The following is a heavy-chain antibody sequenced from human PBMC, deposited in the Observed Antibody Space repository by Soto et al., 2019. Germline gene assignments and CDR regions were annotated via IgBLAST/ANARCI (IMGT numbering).Heavy chain of an antibody. Sequence: GGSLRLSCAASGFTFDDYAMHWVRQAPGKGLEWVSGISWNSGSIGYADSVKGRFTISRDNAKNSLYLQMNSLRAEDTALYYCAKVGQVAGNSYYFDYWGQGT. V-gene: IGHV3-9*01. CDR1: GFTFDDYA. D-gene: IGHD6-19*01. CDR2: ISWNSGSI. CDR3: AKVGQVAGNSYYFDY. J-gene: IGHJ4*02.